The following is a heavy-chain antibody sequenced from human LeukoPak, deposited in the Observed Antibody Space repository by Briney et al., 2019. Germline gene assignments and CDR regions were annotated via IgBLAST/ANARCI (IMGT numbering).Heavy chain of an antibody. D-gene: IGHD3-3*01. V-gene: IGHV5-51*01. CDR2: IYPGDYET. Sequence: GESLQTSCKATGYSFTNYRIAWGRQVTGKGVEWMGIIYPGDYETTYSPSFQGQVTISVDKSINTAYLQWNALKASDTAMYYCARLPVVDFWSGVDYWGQGTLVTVSS. CDR3: ARLPVVDFWSGVDY. J-gene: IGHJ4*02. CDR1: GYSFTNYR.